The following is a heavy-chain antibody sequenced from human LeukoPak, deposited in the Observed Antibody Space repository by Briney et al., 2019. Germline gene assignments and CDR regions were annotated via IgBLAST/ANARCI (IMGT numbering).Heavy chain of an antibody. Sequence: GASVKVSCKASGYTFTSYDINWVRQATGQGLEWMGWMNPNSGNTGYAQKFQGRVTITRNTSISTAYMELSSLRSEDTAVYYCARGYSSGSAYYYYYMDVWGKGTTVTISS. CDR2: MNPNSGNT. D-gene: IGHD6-19*01. CDR3: ARGYSSGSAYYYYYMDV. CDR1: GYTFTSYD. V-gene: IGHV1-8*03. J-gene: IGHJ6*03.